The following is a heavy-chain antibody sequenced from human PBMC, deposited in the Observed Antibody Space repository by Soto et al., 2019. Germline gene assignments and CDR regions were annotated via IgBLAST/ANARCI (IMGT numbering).Heavy chain of an antibody. J-gene: IGHJ1*01. Sequence: QVQLQESGPGLVKPSETLSLTCTVSGGSISSYYWSWIRQPPGKGLEWIGYIYYSGSTNYNPSLTSRVTISVDTSKNQFSLKLSSVTAADTAVYYCARQGYCSGGSCLGNFQHWGQGTLVTVSS. CDR3: ARQGYCSGGSCLGNFQH. D-gene: IGHD2-15*01. CDR1: GGSISSYY. CDR2: IYYSGST. V-gene: IGHV4-59*08.